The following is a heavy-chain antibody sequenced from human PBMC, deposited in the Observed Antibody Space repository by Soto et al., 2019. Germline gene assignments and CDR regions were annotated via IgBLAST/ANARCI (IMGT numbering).Heavy chain of an antibody. CDR1: GYSFTSYW. CDR3: ARRCSGYSPTDAFDI. Sequence: GESLKISCKGSGYSFTSYWIGWVRQMPGKGLEWMGIIYPGDSDTRYSPSFQGQVTISADKSISTAYLQWSSLKASDTAMYYCARRCSGYSPTDAFDIWGQGTMVTVSS. V-gene: IGHV5-51*01. CDR2: IYPGDSDT. D-gene: IGHD3-22*01. J-gene: IGHJ3*02.